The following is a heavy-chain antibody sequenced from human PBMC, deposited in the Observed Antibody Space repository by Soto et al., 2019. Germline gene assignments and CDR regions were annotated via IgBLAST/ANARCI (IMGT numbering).Heavy chain of an antibody. CDR1: GFTFSSYA. D-gene: IGHD1-26*01. CDR3: ARWWELPGFDY. Sequence: ESVGGVVQPGRSLRLSCAASGFTFSSYAMHWVRQAPGKGLEWVAVISYDGSNKYYADSVKGRFTISRDNSKNTLYLQMNSLRAEDTAVYYCARWWELPGFDYWGQGTLVTVSS. V-gene: IGHV3-30-3*01. J-gene: IGHJ4*02. CDR2: ISYDGSNK.